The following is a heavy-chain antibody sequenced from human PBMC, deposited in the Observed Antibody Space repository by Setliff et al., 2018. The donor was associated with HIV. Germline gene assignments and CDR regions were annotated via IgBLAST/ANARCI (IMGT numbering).Heavy chain of an antibody. J-gene: IGHJ3*02. CDR3: ARHKNCGYQTAVDI. CDR1: GYIFTCYW. V-gene: IGHV5-51*01. CDR2: IYPGDADI. D-gene: IGHD3-22*01. Sequence: GASMKLSCKGSGYIFTCYWIGWVRQMPGKGLEWMGIIYPGDADIKYRPSFQGQVTISADKSISTAYLQWSSLQASDTAIYYCARHKNCGYQTAVDIWGQGTTVTVSS.